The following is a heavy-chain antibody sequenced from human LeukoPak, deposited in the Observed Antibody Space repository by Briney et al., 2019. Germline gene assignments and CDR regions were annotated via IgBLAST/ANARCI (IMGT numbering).Heavy chain of an antibody. D-gene: IGHD2-8*01. CDR1: GFTFSSYG. CDR3: TRDLRVYGYSFDY. Sequence: GGSLRLSCAASGFTFSSYGMHWVRQAPGKGLEWVAVISYDGSNKYYADSVKGRFTISRDNAKNSLYLQMNSLRAEDTAVYYCTRDLRVYGYSFDYWGQGTLVTVSS. J-gene: IGHJ4*02. CDR2: ISYDGSNK. V-gene: IGHV3-30*03.